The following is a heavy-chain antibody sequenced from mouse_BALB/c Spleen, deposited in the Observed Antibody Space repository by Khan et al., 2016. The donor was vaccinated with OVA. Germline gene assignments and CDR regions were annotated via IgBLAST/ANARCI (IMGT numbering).Heavy chain of an antibody. CDR1: GYTFINYW. Sequence: QIQLVQSGVELAKPGASVKMSCKASGYTFINYWILWVKQRPGQGLEWIGYINPSTAYTEYNQNFKDKATLTADKSSRTAYMQLSSLTSEDSAVYYCARRGLRWDFDYWGQGTTLTVSS. CDR2: INPSTAYT. D-gene: IGHD1-1*01. CDR3: ARRGLRWDFDY. J-gene: IGHJ2*01. V-gene: IGHV1-7*01.